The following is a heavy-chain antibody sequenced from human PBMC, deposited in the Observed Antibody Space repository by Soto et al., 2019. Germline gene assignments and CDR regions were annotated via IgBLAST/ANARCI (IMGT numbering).Heavy chain of an antibody. CDR2: IIPIFGIA. CDR3: AREDRDRETGLVPAAIDGMDV. J-gene: IGHJ6*02. Sequence: QVQLVQSGAEVKKPGSSVKVSCKASGGTFSRYSITWVRQAPGHGLEWIGRIIPIFGIASYAQKFQGRVTITADESTSTAYMELRSRRSDDTAVYYCAREDRDRETGLVPAAIDGMDVWGQGTTVTVPS. V-gene: IGHV1-69*08. CDR1: GGTFSRYS. D-gene: IGHD2-2*01.